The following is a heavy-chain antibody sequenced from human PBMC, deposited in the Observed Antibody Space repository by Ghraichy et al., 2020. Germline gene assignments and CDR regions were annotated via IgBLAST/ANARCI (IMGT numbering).Heavy chain of an antibody. D-gene: IGHD6-13*01. Sequence: GGSLRLSCAASGFTFSSYWMSWVRQAPGKGLEWVANIKQDGSEKYYVDSVKGRFTISRDNAKNSLYLQMNSLRAEDTAVYYCARPQAWEYSSSWYRRFYYFDYWGQGTLVTVSS. V-gene: IGHV3-7*01. CDR3: ARPQAWEYSSSWYRRFYYFDY. CDR2: IKQDGSEK. J-gene: IGHJ4*02. CDR1: GFTFSSYW.